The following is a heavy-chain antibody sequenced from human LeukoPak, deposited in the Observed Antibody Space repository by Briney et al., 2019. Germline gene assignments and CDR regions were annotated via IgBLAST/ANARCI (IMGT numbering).Heavy chain of an antibody. Sequence: GGSLRLSCAASGFTFSSYWMSWVRQAPGKGLEWVANIKQDGSEKYYVDSVKGRFTISRDNAKNPLYLQMNSLRAEDTAVYYCAREFRWLVPAFDYWGQGTLVTVSS. CDR1: GFTFSSYW. CDR2: IKQDGSEK. J-gene: IGHJ4*02. CDR3: AREFRWLVPAFDY. D-gene: IGHD6-19*01. V-gene: IGHV3-7*03.